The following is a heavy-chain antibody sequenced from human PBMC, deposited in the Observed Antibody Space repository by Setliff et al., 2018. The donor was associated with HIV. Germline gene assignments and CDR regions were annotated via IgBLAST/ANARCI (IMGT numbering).Heavy chain of an antibody. V-gene: IGHV1-46*01. CDR2: IDPNGGNT. D-gene: IGHD6-13*01. J-gene: IGHJ4*02. Sequence: GASVKVSCKASGYTFTSYYVHWVRQAPGHGLEWMGIIDPNGGNTNFAQKFQGRVTMTRDTSTSTVYMELSSLTTDDTAVYYCAREAYSSSSVEIWGQGTLGTVS. CDR1: GYTFTSYY. CDR3: AREAYSSSSVEI.